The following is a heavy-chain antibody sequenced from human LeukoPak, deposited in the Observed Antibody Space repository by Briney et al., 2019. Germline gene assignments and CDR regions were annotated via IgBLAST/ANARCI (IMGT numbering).Heavy chain of an antibody. CDR2: ISSSSSYI. J-gene: IGHJ4*02. D-gene: IGHD5-18*01. CDR3: ATLLHGYSYGYGY. V-gene: IGHV3-21*01. Sequence: GGSLRLSCAASGFTFSSYSMNWVRQAPGKGLEWVSSISSSSSYIYYADSVEGRFTISRDNAKNSLYLQMNSLRAEDTAVYYCATLLHGYSYGYGYWGQGTLVTVSS. CDR1: GFTFSSYS.